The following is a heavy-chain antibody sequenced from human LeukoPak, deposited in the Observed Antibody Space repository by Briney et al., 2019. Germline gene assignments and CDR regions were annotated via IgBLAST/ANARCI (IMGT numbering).Heavy chain of an antibody. Sequence: GRSLRLSCAASGFTFSSYGMHWVRQAPGKGLEWVAVMSYDGSNKYYADSVKGRFTISRDNSKNTLYLQMNSLRAEDTAVYYCAKDCGSGSYCYYGMDVWGKGTTVTVSS. V-gene: IGHV3-30*18. D-gene: IGHD3-10*01. CDR2: MSYDGSNK. J-gene: IGHJ6*04. CDR1: GFTFSSYG. CDR3: AKDCGSGSYCYYGMDV.